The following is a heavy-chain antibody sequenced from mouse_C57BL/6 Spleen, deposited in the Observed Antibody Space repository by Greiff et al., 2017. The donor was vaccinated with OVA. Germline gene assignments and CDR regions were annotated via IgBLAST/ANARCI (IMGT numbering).Heavy chain of an antibody. Sequence: QVQLQQPGAELVKPGASVKMSCKASGYTFTSYWITWVKQRPGQGLEWIGDIYPGSGSTNYNEKFKSKATLTVDTSSSTAYMQLSSLTSEDSAVYYCAREGLYYGSSDYWGQGTTLTVSS. J-gene: IGHJ2*01. CDR2: IYPGSGST. CDR3: AREGLYYGSSDY. D-gene: IGHD1-1*01. CDR1: GYTFTSYW. V-gene: IGHV1-55*01.